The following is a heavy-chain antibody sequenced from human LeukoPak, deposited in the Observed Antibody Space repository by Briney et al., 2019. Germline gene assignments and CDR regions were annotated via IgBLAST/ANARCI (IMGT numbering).Heavy chain of an antibody. V-gene: IGHV3-48*01. CDR2: ISSSSSTM. Sequence: GGSLRLSCAASGFTFSSYSMNWVRQAPGKGLEWVSYISSSSSTMYYADSVKGRFTISRDNAKNSLYLQMNSLRAEDTAVYYCARDPRDDYNSRIFDIWGIGTMVTVSS. D-gene: IGHD5-24*01. J-gene: IGHJ3*02. CDR1: GFTFSSYS. CDR3: ARDPRDDYNSRIFDI.